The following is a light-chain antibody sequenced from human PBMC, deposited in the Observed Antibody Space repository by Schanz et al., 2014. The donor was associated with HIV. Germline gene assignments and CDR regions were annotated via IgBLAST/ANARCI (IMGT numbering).Light chain of an antibody. CDR3: SSYAGTNNLWV. CDR1: SSDVGGYNY. CDR2: EVS. Sequence: QSALTQPPSASGSPGQSVTISCTGTSSDVGGYNYVSWYQQHPGKAPKLMIYEVSKRPSGVPDRFSGSKSGNTAYLTVSGLQAEDEADYYCSSYAGTNNLWVFGGGTKVTVL. V-gene: IGLV2-8*01. J-gene: IGLJ3*02.